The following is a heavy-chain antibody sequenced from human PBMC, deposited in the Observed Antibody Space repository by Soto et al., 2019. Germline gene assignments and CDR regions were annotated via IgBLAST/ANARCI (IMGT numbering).Heavy chain of an antibody. CDR2: IYYSGST. D-gene: IGHD3-22*01. V-gene: IGHV4-31*03. CDR1: GGSISSGGYY. CDR3: ARDWYDSSGSWFDP. J-gene: IGHJ5*02. Sequence: SETLSLTCTVSGGSISSGGYYWSWIRQHPRKGLEWIGYIYYSGSTYYNPSLKSRVTISVDTSKNQFSLKLSSVTAADTAVYYCARDWYDSSGSWFDPWGQGTLVTVSS.